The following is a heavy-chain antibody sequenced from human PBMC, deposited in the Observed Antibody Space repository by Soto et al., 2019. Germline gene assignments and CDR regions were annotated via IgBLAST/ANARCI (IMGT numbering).Heavy chain of an antibody. J-gene: IGHJ4*02. V-gene: IGHV3-30*18. D-gene: IGHD6-19*01. Sequence: VQLVESGGGVVQPGRSLRLSCAASGFTFSDYAMHWVRQAPGKGLEWVAVVSHDGRNTHYADSVKGRFTISRDSSKNTVLLEMTSLRAEDTAVYYCAKGGRQWLVTSDFNYWGQEALVTVSS. CDR2: VSHDGRNT. CDR1: GFTFSDYA. CDR3: AKGGRQWLVTSDFNY.